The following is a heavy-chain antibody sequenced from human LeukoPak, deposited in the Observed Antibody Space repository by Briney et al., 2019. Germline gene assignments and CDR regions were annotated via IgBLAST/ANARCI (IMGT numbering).Heavy chain of an antibody. Sequence: GGSLRLSCAASGFTFSSYWMSWVRQAPGKGLEWVANIKQDGSEKYYVDSVKGRFTISRDNAKNSLYLQMNSLRAEDTAVYYCATDYDILTGGAYFDYWGQGTLVTVSS. V-gene: IGHV3-7*01. D-gene: IGHD3-9*01. CDR1: GFTFSSYW. CDR3: ATDYDILTGGAYFDY. CDR2: IKQDGSEK. J-gene: IGHJ4*02.